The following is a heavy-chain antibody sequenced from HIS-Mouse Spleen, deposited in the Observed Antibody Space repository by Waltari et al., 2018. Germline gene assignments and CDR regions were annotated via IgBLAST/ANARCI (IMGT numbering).Heavy chain of an antibody. Sequence: QLQLQESGPGLVKPSETLSLTCTVPGGSISSSSYYWAWHRQPPGKGPEWIGSIYYSGSTYYNPSLKSRVTISVDTSKNPFSLKLSSVTAADTAVYYCARLITGTTVDPGKNWFDPWGQGTLVTVSS. CDR3: ARLITGTTVDPGKNWFDP. CDR1: GGSISSSSYY. V-gene: IGHV4-39*07. CDR2: IYYSGST. J-gene: IGHJ5*02. D-gene: IGHD1-7*01.